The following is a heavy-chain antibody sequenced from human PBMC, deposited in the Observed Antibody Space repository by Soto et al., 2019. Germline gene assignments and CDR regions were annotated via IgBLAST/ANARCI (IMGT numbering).Heavy chain of an antibody. CDR1: GYTFSTSG. D-gene: IGHD6-6*01. V-gene: IGHV1-18*01. J-gene: IGHJ6*02. CDR3: AGEGPRPYYYYGMDV. CDR2: ISTYNGDA. Sequence: QAQLEQSGAEVKKPGASVKVSCKSSGYTFSTSGISWVRQAPGQGLEWMGGISTYNGDANYAQRFQGRVTMTTDTSTSTTFMELRSLRSDDTAVYYCAGEGPRPYYYYGMDVWGQGTTVTVSS.